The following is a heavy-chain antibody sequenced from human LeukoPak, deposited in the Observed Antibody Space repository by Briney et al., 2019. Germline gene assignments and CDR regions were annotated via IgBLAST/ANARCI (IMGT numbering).Heavy chain of an antibody. J-gene: IGHJ4*02. CDR3: AKLGNFASGSYSD. V-gene: IGHV3-23*01. Sequence: GGSLRLSCAASGFTFSSFAMSWVRQAPGKGLEWVSGISDSSGYTYYADSVKGRFTISRDNSKNTLYLHMNSLRAEDTAVYYCAKLGNFASGSYSDWDQGTLVTVSS. CDR1: GFTFSSFA. D-gene: IGHD3-10*01. CDR2: ISDSSGYT.